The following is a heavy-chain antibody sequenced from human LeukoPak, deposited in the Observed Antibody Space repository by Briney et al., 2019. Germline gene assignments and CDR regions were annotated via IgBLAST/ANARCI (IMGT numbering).Heavy chain of an antibody. CDR3: ARAPFYFDY. Sequence: ASVKVSCKASGYTFTSYGSSGVLQAPRQGLEWMGWISAYNGNTNYAQKLQGSVTMTPDTSTSTAYMEVRSLRYDDTAVYYCARAPFYFDYWGRETMVTVSS. CDR1: GYTFTSYG. CDR2: ISAYNGNT. J-gene: IGHJ4*02. V-gene: IGHV1-18*01.